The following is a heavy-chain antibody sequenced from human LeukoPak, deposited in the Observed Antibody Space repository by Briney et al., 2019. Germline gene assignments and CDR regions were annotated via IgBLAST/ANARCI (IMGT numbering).Heavy chain of an antibody. CDR3: ARDNSPYYYDSSGYPFTAFDI. V-gene: IGHV1-69*13. CDR1: GGTFSSYA. CDR2: IIPIFGTA. D-gene: IGHD3-22*01. J-gene: IGHJ3*02. Sequence: ASVKVSCKASGGTFSSYAISWVRQAPGQGLEWMGGIIPIFGTANYAQKFQGRVTITADESTSTAYMELSSLRSEDTAVYYCARDNSPYYYDSSGYPFTAFDICGQGTMVTVSS.